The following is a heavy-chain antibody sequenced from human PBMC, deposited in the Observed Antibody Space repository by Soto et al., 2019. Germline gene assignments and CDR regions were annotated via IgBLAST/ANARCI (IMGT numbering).Heavy chain of an antibody. Sequence: GGSLRLSCAASGFTFSSYWMHWVRQAPGKGLVWVSRINSDGSSTSYADSVKGRFTISRDNAKNTLYLQMSSLRAEDTAVYYCAKVSRGIGVVPAALNWGQGTLVTVSS. V-gene: IGHV3-74*01. CDR1: GFTFSSYW. CDR3: AKVSRGIGVVPAALN. CDR2: INSDGSST. J-gene: IGHJ4*02. D-gene: IGHD2-2*01.